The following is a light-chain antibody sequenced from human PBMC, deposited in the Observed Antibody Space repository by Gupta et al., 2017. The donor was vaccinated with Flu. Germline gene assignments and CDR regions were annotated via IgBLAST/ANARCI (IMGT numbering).Light chain of an antibody. CDR2: WAS. J-gene: IGKJ1*01. CDR1: QSVLYSSNNKNY. Sequence: DIVMIQSPDSLAVSLGERATINCKSSQSVLYSSNNKNYLAWYQQKPGQPPKLLIYWASTRESGVPDRFSGSGSGTDFTLTISSLQAEDVAVYYCQQDDSTLPTFGQGTKVEIK. V-gene: IGKV4-1*01. CDR3: QQDDSTLPT.